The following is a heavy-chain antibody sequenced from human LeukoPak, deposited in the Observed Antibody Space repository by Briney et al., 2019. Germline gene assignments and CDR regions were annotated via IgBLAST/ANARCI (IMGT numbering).Heavy chain of an antibody. J-gene: IGHJ4*02. CDR1: GFTFSSYS. D-gene: IGHD6-19*01. CDR2: ISSSSSYI. V-gene: IGHV3-21*01. Sequence: GGSLRLXCAASGFTFSSYSMNWVRLAPGKGLEWVSSISSSSSYIYYADSVKGRFTISRDNAKNSLYLQMNSLRAEDTAVYYCARAGGAVAGTGRFDYWGQGTLVTVSS. CDR3: ARAGGAVAGTGRFDY.